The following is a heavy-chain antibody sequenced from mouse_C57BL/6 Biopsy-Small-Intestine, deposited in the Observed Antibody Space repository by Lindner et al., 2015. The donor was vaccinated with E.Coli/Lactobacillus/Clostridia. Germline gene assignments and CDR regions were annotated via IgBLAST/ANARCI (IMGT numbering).Heavy chain of an antibody. D-gene: IGHD4-1*01. Sequence: VQLQESGAELMKPGASVKISCKASGYVFSNYWMNWIKQRPGKGLEWIGQIYPGDGDTNYNGKFKGKATLTADKSSTTAYMQLSSLTSEDSAVYFCANWDVSGYWGQGTLVTVSA. CDR1: GYVFSNYW. CDR3: ANWDVSGY. J-gene: IGHJ3*02. V-gene: IGHV1-80*01. CDR2: IYPGDGDT.